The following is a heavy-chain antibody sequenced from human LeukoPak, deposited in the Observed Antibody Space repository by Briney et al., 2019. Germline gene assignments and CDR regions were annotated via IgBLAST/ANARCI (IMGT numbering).Heavy chain of an antibody. Sequence: GGSLRPSCAASGFTFGSFEMNWVRQAPGKGLEWLSYISSSGSNKYYADSLKGRFTISRDNAKNSLYLQMNSLTAEDTADYYCARDLGDYVGYDAFDIWGQGTRVTVSS. CDR1: GFTFGSFE. V-gene: IGHV3-48*03. D-gene: IGHD4-17*01. CDR2: ISSSGSNK. CDR3: ARDLGDYVGYDAFDI. J-gene: IGHJ3*02.